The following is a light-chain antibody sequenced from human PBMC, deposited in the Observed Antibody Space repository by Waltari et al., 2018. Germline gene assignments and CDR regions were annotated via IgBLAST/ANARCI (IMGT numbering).Light chain of an antibody. V-gene: IGLV6-57*03. Sequence: NFILTQTHSVSESPGKTVTISCTRSTCSIGSSYLQWYQQRPGSAPTTVIYEDYQRPSGVPERFSGSIDSSSNSADVTISGLKPEDEADYYCQSYDNDNVVFGGGTRLTVL. CDR1: TCSIGSSY. CDR2: EDY. J-gene: IGLJ3*02. CDR3: QSYDNDNVV.